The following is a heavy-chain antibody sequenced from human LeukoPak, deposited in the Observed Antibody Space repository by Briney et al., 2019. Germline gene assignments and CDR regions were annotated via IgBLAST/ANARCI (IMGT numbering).Heavy chain of an antibody. CDR2: INHSGST. J-gene: IGHJ6*04. V-gene: IGHV4-34*01. CDR3: ARGRPNFCSSTSCYPLRSYYYHGMDV. Sequence: SETLSLTCAVYGGSFSGYYWSWIRQPPGKGLEWIGEINHSGSTNYNPSLKSRVTISVDTSKNQFSLKLSSVTAADTAVYYCARGRPNFCSSTSCYPLRSYYYHGMDVWGKGPTVTVSS. CDR1: GGSFSGYY. D-gene: IGHD2-2*01.